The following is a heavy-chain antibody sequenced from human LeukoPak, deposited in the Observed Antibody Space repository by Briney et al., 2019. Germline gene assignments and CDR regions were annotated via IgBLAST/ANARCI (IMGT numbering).Heavy chain of an antibody. CDR3: ATDRGWRTSGYYLYYFEY. CDR2: IVVDGDKT. D-gene: IGHD3-3*01. J-gene: IGHJ4*02. CDR1: GFTFSTSG. Sequence: SVRVSCTASGFTFSTSGLHWVRQTRGLRLEWIGWIVVDGDKTTYAQKFQERVTITRDMSTSTAYVELSSLRAEDTAVYYCATDRGWRTSGYYLYYFEYWGQGTLVTYSS. V-gene: IGHV1-58*01.